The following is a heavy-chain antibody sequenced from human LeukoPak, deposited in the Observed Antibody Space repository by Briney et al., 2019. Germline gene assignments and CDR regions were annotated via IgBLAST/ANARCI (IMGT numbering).Heavy chain of an antibody. V-gene: IGHV3-30-3*01. CDR1: GFTFSSYA. CDR2: ISYDGSNK. CDR3: ARELLPAVTEGWFDP. J-gene: IGHJ5*02. Sequence: PGRSLRLSCAASGFTFSSYAMHWVRQAPGKGLEWVAVISYDGSNKYYADSVKGRFTISRDNSKNTLYLQMNSLRAEDTAVYYCARELLPAVTEGWFDPWGQGTLVTVSS. D-gene: IGHD2-2*01.